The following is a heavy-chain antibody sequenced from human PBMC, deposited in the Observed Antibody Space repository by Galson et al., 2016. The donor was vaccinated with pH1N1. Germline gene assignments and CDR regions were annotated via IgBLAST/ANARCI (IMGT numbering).Heavy chain of an antibody. CDR3: TGTLLSFGEPNNADV. V-gene: IGHV3-53*01. J-gene: IGHJ6*02. Sequence: SLRLSCAPSGFSVSNNHMSWVRQAPGKGLEWVSVIYRGGSTYYADSLEGRFTISRDDSKNMLYLQMNSLRVDDPAIYYCTGTLLSFGEPNNADVWGQGTQVTVSS. CDR2: IYRGGST. CDR1: GFSVSNNH. D-gene: IGHD3-10*01.